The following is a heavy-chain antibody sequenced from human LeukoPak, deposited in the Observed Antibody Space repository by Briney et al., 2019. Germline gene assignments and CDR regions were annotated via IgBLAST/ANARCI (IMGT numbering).Heavy chain of an antibody. V-gene: IGHV3-30*18. CDR2: ISYDGSNK. CDR3: AKGITMVRGVPDY. CDR1: GFTFSSYG. Sequence: PGRSLRLSCAASGFTFSSYGMHWVRQAPGKGLEWVAVISYDGSNKYYADSVKGRFTISRDNSKNTLYLQMNSLRAEDTAVYYCAKGITMVRGVPDYWGQGTLVTVSS. J-gene: IGHJ4*02. D-gene: IGHD3-10*01.